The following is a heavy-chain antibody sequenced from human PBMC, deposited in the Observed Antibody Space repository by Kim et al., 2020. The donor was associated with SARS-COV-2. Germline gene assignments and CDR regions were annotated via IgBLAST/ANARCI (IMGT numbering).Heavy chain of an antibody. D-gene: IGHD2-2*01. CDR2: IFAGNGDT. CDR3: ARNPAGTPLFDY. V-gene: IGHV1-3*01. Sequence: ASVKVSCKASGYTFTTYAIHWVRQAPGQSLEWMGWIFAGNGDTKYSQKFQGRVTLSRDTSASTAYMEVSSLTSEDTAVYFCARNPAGTPLFDYWGPGSLVTVSS. J-gene: IGHJ4*02. CDR1: GYTFTTYA.